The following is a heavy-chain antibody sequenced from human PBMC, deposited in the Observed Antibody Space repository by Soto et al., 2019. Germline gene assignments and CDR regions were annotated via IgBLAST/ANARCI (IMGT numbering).Heavy chain of an antibody. D-gene: IGHD3-3*01. CDR3: AKQPHYDLWSVYNYGLDV. V-gene: IGHV3-23*01. J-gene: IGHJ6*02. CDR1: GLTFSNYA. Sequence: PGGSLRLSCAASGLTFSNYAMSWVRQAPGKGLEWVSGISGSGSSTYYADSVKGRFTISRDNSKNTLYLQLNSLRAEDTAVYYCAKQPHYDLWSVYNYGLDVWGQGTTVTVSS. CDR2: ISGSGSST.